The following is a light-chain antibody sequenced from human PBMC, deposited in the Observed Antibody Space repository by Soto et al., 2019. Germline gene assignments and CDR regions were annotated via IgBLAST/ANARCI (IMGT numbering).Light chain of an antibody. J-gene: IGKJ1*01. V-gene: IGKV2-28*01. CDR1: QSLLHSNGYNY. CDR2: LGS. Sequence: DIVMPQSPLSLPVTPGEPASISCRSSQSLLHSNGYNYFDWYLQKPGQSPQLLIYLGSNRDSGVPDRFSGSESGTDFTLKISRVEAEDVGVYYCMQALQTPKFGHGTKVEIK. CDR3: MQALQTPK.